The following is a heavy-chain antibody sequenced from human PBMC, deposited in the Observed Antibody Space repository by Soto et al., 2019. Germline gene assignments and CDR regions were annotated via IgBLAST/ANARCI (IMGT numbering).Heavy chain of an antibody. V-gene: IGHV3-72*01. Sequence: EVQLVESGGGLVQPGGSLRLSCEGSGFTLSDHYIDCVRQAPGKGLEWLGRSRDKGQGYNTAYAASVKGRFPTSRDESKKSVSLQMNSLRTEDTAVYYCGRATYFSDSSGYTRCFDHWGQGTLVTVSS. CDR1: GFTLSDHY. D-gene: IGHD3-22*01. J-gene: IGHJ5*02. CDR2: SRDKGQGYNT. CDR3: GRATYFSDSSGYTRCFDH.